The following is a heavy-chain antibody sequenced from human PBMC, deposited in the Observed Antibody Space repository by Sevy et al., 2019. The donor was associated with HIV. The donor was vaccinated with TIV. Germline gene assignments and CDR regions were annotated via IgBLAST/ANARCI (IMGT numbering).Heavy chain of an antibody. J-gene: IGHJ4*02. CDR1: GFTFTRHS. D-gene: IGHD4-17*01. CDR3: ARLPNYGDYGIDY. V-gene: IGHV3-21*01. Sequence: GGSLRLSCAASGFTFTRHSMNWVRQAPGKGLEWVSYISSSSSYIYYANSVKGRFTISRDNAKNSVYLQMNSLRAEDTAVYYCARLPNYGDYGIDYWGQGTLVTVSS. CDR2: ISSSSSYI.